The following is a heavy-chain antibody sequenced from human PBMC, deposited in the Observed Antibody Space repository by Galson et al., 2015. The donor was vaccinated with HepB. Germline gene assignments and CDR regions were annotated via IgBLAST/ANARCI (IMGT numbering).Heavy chain of an antibody. CDR2: IYYSGST. J-gene: IGHJ4*02. D-gene: IGHD3-22*01. V-gene: IGHV4-59*08. CDR3: ARLRKGFYDSSVDY. CDR1: GGSISSYY. Sequence: LSLTCTVSGGSISSYYWSWIRQPPGKGLEWIGYIYYSGSTNYNPSLKSRVTISVDTSKNQFSLKPSSVTAADTAVYYCARLRKGFYDSSVDYWGQGTLVTVSS.